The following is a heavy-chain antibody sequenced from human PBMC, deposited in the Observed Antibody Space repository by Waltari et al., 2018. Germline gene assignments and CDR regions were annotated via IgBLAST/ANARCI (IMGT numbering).Heavy chain of an antibody. D-gene: IGHD1-26*01. CDR3: VKDRQIYSGGSYADGFDD. CDR1: GFTFASYV. V-gene: IGHV3-23*04. Sequence: EVQLVESGGNVVQPGGSLSLACAASGFTFASYVLTWVRQAPGKGLEWVSSILGSGGNTVYADSVKGRFTISRDISKNTLYLQMNSLRAEDTALYYCVKDRQIYSGGSYADGFDDWGQGTLVTVSS. CDR2: ILGSGGNT. J-gene: IGHJ4*02.